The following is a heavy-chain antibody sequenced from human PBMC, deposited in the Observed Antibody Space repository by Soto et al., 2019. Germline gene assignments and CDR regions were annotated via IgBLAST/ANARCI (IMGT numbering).Heavy chain of an antibody. Sequence: VQLVESGGCVVQPGRSLRLSCAASGFTFSDYAMHWVRQAPGKGLEWVAVVSHDGRNTHYADSVKGRFTISRDSSKNTVSLEMTSLRAADTAVYYCAKGGRQWLVTSDFNYWGQGALVIVSS. J-gene: IGHJ4*02. CDR2: VSHDGRNT. CDR3: AKGGRQWLVTSDFNY. D-gene: IGHD6-19*01. CDR1: GFTFSDYA. V-gene: IGHV3-30*18.